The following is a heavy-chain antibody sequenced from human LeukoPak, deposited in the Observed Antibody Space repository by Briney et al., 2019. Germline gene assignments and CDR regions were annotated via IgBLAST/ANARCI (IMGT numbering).Heavy chain of an antibody. CDR3: ARHLSSGPSAFDI. V-gene: IGHV3-11*03. J-gene: IGHJ3*02. CDR2: ISSSSSYT. Sequence: GGSLRLSCAASGFTFSDYYMSRIRQAPGKGLEWVSYISSSSSYTNYADSVKGRFTISRDNAKNSLYLQMNSLRAEDTAVYYCARHLSSGPSAFDIWGQGTMVTVSS. D-gene: IGHD6-19*01. CDR1: GFTFSDYY.